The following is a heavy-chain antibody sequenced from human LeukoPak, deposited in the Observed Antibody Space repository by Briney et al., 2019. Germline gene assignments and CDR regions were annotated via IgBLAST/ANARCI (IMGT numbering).Heavy chain of an antibody. CDR1: GYTFTGYY. V-gene: IGHV1-2*02. D-gene: IGHD4-17*01. Sequence: ASVKVSCKASGYTFTGYYMHWVRQAPGQGLEWMGWINPNSGGTNYAQKFQGRVTMTRDTSISTAYMELSRLRSDDTAVYYCARNYGDYASTYASHYYYYYMDVWGKGTTVTISS. CDR2: INPNSGGT. CDR3: ARNYGDYASTYASHYYYYYMDV. J-gene: IGHJ6*03.